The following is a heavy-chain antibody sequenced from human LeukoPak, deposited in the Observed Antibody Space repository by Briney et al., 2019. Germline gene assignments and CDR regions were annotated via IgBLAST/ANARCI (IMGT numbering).Heavy chain of an antibody. V-gene: IGHV3-21*01. CDR1: GFTFSSYS. Sequence: GGSLRLSCAASGFTFSSYSMNWVRQAPGKGLEWVSLISTSGRDIYYSDSVKGRFTISRDNAKNSLYLQMNRLRAEDTAVYYCARERQLERLAFGKEGSAFDYWGQGTLVTVSS. D-gene: IGHD1-1*01. J-gene: IGHJ4*02. CDR2: ISTSGRDI. CDR3: ARERQLERLAFGKEGSAFDY.